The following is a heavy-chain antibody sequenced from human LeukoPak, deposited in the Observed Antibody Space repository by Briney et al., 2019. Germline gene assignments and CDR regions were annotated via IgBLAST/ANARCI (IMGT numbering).Heavy chain of an antibody. J-gene: IGHJ4*02. Sequence: PSETLSLTCTVSGVSITSSNYYWGWIRQPPGKGLEWIGSIYFSGNTYYNPSLKSRGTISVDASRKQLSLRLTSVTAADTAVYFCARGRLAVAFDSWGQGTLVTVSS. V-gene: IGHV4-39*07. CDR2: IYFSGNT. D-gene: IGHD6-19*01. CDR1: GVSITSSNYY. CDR3: ARGRLAVAFDS.